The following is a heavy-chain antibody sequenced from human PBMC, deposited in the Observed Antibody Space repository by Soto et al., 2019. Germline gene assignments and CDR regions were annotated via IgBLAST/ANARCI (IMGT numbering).Heavy chain of an antibody. D-gene: IGHD6-19*01. Sequence: QVQLVESGGGVVQPGRSLRLSCAASGFTFSSYGMHWVRQAPGKGLEWVAVIWDDGSNKYYADSVKGRFTISRDNSKNTLYLQMNSLRAEDTAVYYCARDEPGYSSGWFPSQHWGQGTLVTVSS. V-gene: IGHV3-33*01. CDR1: GFTFSSYG. J-gene: IGHJ1*01. CDR3: ARDEPGYSSGWFPSQH. CDR2: IWDDGSNK.